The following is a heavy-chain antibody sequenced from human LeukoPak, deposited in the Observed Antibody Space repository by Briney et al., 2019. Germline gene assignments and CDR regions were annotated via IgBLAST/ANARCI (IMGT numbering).Heavy chain of an antibody. CDR2: IKQDGSER. Sequence: GGSLRLSCVASGFSFSSYWMHWVRQAPGKGLEWVANIKQDGSERFYVGSVKGRFTISRDNAKKSLYLQMDSLRVEDTAVYYCASDSVVDFWGQGTLVTVSS. D-gene: IGHD2-21*01. CDR3: ASDSVVDF. V-gene: IGHV3-7*01. J-gene: IGHJ4*02. CDR1: GFSFSSYW.